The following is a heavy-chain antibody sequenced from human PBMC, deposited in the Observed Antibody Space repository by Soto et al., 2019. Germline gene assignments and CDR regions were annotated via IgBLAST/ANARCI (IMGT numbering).Heavy chain of an antibody. CDR2: IYPCDSRT. CDR3: SRFKYSTSVRYFQH. D-gene: IGHD1-26*01. V-gene: IGHV5-51*01. J-gene: IGHJ1*01. Sequence: ESLQIACQSSGYSFTNYWIGGVRQMPGKGLEWMGVIYPCDSRTSYSPSFQGQVTITADKSLSTAYLQWSSLKASDTDMYYSSRFKYSTSVRYFQHWGQGSQVTVYS. CDR1: GYSFTNYW.